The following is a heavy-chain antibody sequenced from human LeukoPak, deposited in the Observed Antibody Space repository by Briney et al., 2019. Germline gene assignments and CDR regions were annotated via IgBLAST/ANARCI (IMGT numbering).Heavy chain of an antibody. V-gene: IGHV4-34*01. CDR1: GGSFSGYY. Sequence: PSETLSLTCAVYGGSFSGYYWSWIRQPPGKGLEWIGEINHSGSTNYNPSLKSRVTISVDTSKNQFSLKLSSVTAADTAVYYCARRPRGLLWFGELLPWFDPWGQGTLVTVSS. CDR3: ARRPRGLLWFGELLPWFDP. D-gene: IGHD3-10*01. J-gene: IGHJ5*02. CDR2: INHSGST.